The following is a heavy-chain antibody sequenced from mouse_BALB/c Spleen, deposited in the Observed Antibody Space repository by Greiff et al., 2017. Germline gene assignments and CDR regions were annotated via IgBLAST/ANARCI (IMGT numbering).Heavy chain of an antibody. CDR2: INPSSGYT. CDR3: ARTAHYGSSYDYFDY. V-gene: IGHV1-4*02. Sequence: VQLQQSAAELARPGASVKMSCKASGYTFTSYTMHWVKQRPGQGLEWIGYINPSSGYTEYNQKFKDKTTLTADKSSSTAYMQLSSLTSEDSAVYYCARTAHYGSSYDYFDYWGQGTTLTVSS. D-gene: IGHD1-1*01. CDR1: GYTFTSYT. J-gene: IGHJ2*01.